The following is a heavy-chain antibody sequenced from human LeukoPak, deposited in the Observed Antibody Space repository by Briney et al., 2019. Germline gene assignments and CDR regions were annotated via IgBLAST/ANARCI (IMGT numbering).Heavy chain of an antibody. CDR3: ARGDAFSGDH. CDR2: IHPEGNEK. Sequence: PGGSLRLSCAVSGFSFTNFWMSWVRQAPGRGLEWVANIHPEGNEKYHVESVKGRCTISRDNTKNLLFLQMSGLRVEDTAVYYCARGDAFSGDHWGQGTLVTVSS. CDR1: GFSFTNFW. J-gene: IGHJ4*02. V-gene: IGHV3-7*04.